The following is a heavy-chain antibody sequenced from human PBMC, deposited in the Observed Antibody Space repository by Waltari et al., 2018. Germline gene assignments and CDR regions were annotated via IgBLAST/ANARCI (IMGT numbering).Heavy chain of an antibody. CDR2: IHGNSGGT. V-gene: IGHV1-2*02. CDR3: ARDSQWIQLFLLN. CDR1: GYTFTSYY. D-gene: IGHD5-18*01. Sequence: QVRLVQSGAEVKKSGASVKVSCKASGYTFTSYYIHWVRQAPGQGLEWMGWIHGNSGGTNYAQSVQGRVTLTRDTSISTAYMELSRLRPDDTAIYYCARDSQWIQLFLLNWGQGTLVTVSS. J-gene: IGHJ4*02.